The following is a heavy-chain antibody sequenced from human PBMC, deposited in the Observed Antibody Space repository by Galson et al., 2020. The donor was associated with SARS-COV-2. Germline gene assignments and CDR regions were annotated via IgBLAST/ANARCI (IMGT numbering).Heavy chain of an antibody. Sequence: PGGSLRLSCAASGFTFSRYGMXXXRXXXXXXLXXXXXXXXXXXXEYYADSVKGRFTISRDKSKNTLYLQMNSLRAEDTAVYYCAKAAEEMDIPNYFDYWGPGTLVTVSS. CDR3: AKAAEEMDIPNYFDY. CDR1: GFTFSRYG. V-gene: IGHV3-30*02. D-gene: IGHD2-2*02. J-gene: IGHJ4*02. CDR2: XXXXXXXE.